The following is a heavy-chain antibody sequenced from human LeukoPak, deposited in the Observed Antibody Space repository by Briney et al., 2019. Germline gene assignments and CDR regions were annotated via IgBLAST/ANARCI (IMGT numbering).Heavy chain of an antibody. V-gene: IGHV1-69*04. Sequence: SVKVSCKASGGTFSSYAISWVRQAPGQGLEWMGRIIPILGIANYAQKFQGRVTITADKSTRTAYMKLSSLRSDDTAVYYCARDGGWLQTQNHYYYHGMDVWGQGTTVTVSS. CDR1: GGTFSSYA. CDR3: ARDGGWLQTQNHYYYHGMDV. D-gene: IGHD5-24*01. CDR2: IIPILGIA. J-gene: IGHJ6*02.